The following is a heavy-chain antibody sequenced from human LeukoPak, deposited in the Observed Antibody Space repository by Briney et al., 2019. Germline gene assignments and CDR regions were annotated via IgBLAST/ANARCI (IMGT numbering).Heavy chain of an antibody. Sequence: ASVKVSCKVSGYTLTELSMHWVRQAPGKGLEWMGGFDPEDGETIYAQKFQGRVTMTEDTSTDTAYMELSSLGSEDTAVYYCATSPYSGSYLFDYWGQGTLVTVSS. V-gene: IGHV1-24*01. J-gene: IGHJ4*02. CDR3: ATSPYSGSYLFDY. D-gene: IGHD1-26*01. CDR2: FDPEDGET. CDR1: GYTLTELS.